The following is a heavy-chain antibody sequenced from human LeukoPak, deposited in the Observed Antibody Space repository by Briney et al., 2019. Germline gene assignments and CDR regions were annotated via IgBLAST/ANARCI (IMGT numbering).Heavy chain of an antibody. CDR2: INHSGST. V-gene: IGHV4-34*01. D-gene: IGHD6-19*01. J-gene: IGHJ6*02. CDR3: ARVPVRWLPYYYYYGMDV. Sequence: SETLSLTCAVYGGSFSGYYWSWIRQPPGKGLEWIGEINHSGSTNYNPSLKSRVTISVDTSKNQFSLKLSSVTAADTAVYYCARVPVRWLPYYYYYGMDVWGRGTTVTVSS. CDR1: GGSFSGYY.